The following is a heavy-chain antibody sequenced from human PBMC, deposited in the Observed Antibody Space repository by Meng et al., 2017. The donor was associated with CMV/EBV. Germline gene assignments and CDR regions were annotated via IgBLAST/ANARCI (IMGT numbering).Heavy chain of an antibody. V-gene: IGHV3-64*02. D-gene: IGHD1-26*01. CDR1: GFTFSSYA. CDR2: ISSNGGST. CDR3: ARSVGELPVYYYGMDV. Sequence: GESLKISGAASGFTFSSYAMHGGRQAPGKGREYVSAISSNGGSTYYADSVKGRFTISRDNSKNTLYLQMGSLRAEDMAVYYCARSVGELPVYYYGMDVWGQGTTVTVSS. J-gene: IGHJ6*02.